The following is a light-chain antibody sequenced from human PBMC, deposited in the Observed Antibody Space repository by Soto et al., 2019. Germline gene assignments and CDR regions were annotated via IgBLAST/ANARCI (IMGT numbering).Light chain of an antibody. CDR2: DAS. CDR1: QGISTY. J-gene: IGKJ3*01. Sequence: QMAQSPSSLSASVGDRVSISCRASQGISTYVAWYQQKSGKVPKLLIYDASNLEAGVPSRFSGSGSGTHFTFTISSLQPEDFAAYYCQQYDNLPFTFGPGTKVDIK. V-gene: IGKV1-33*01. CDR3: QQYDNLPFT.